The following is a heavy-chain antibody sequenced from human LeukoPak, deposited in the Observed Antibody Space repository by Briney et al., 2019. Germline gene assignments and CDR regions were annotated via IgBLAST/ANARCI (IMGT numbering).Heavy chain of an antibody. J-gene: IGHJ2*01. V-gene: IGHV4-34*01. D-gene: IGHD7-27*01. Sequence: SETLSLTCAVYGGSFSGYYWSWIRQPPGKGLEWIGEINHSGSTNYNPSLKSRVTISVDTSKNQFSLKLSSVTAADTAVYYCARCGHWVRYWYFDLWGRGTLVTVSS. CDR1: GGSFSGYY. CDR2: INHSGST. CDR3: ARCGHWVRYWYFDL.